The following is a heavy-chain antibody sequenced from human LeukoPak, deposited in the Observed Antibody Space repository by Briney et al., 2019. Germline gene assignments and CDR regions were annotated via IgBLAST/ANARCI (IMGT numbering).Heavy chain of an antibody. CDR1: GGSISSYY. CDR3: ARKTRDFWSGYRDDAFDI. CDR2: IYYSGST. Sequence: ASETLSLTCTVSGGSISSYYWSWIRQPPGKGLEWIGYIYYSGSTNYNPSLKSRVTISVDTSKNQFSLKLSSVTAADTAVYYCARKTRDFWSGYRDDAFDIWGQGTMVTVSS. V-gene: IGHV4-59*01. D-gene: IGHD3-3*01. J-gene: IGHJ3*02.